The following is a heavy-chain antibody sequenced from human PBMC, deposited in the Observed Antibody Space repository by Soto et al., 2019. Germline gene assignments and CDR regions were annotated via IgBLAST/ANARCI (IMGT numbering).Heavy chain of an antibody. V-gene: IGHV3-21*01. CDR2: ISSGSSYI. J-gene: IGHJ6*03. D-gene: IGHD3-10*01. CDR1: GFTFSSYS. CDR3: ASGLGEPPYLDV. Sequence: GGSLRLSCAASGFTFSSYSMNWVRQAPGKGLEWVSSISSGSSYIYYADSVKGRFTISRDNAKNSLYLQMNSLRAEDTAVYYCASGLGEPPYLDVWGKGTAVTVSS.